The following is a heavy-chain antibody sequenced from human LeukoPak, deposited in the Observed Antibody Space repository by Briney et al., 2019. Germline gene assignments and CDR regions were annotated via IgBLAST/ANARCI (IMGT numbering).Heavy chain of an antibody. CDR1: GGTFSSYA. Sequence: GASVKVSCTASGGTFSSYAISWVRQAPGQGLEWMGGIIPIFGTANYAQKFQGRVTITTDESTSTAYMELSSLRSEDTAVYYCARDFSTPWPFDIWGQGTMVTVSS. CDR2: IIPIFGTA. CDR3: ARDFSTPWPFDI. J-gene: IGHJ3*02. D-gene: IGHD3-3*02. V-gene: IGHV1-69*05.